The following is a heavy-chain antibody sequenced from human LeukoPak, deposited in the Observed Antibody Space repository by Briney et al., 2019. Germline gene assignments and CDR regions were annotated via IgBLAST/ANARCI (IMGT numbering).Heavy chain of an antibody. D-gene: IGHD3-3*01. CDR1: GDSITSYY. Sequence: SSETLSLTCTVSGDSITSYYWNWIRQPPGKGLEWIGHIYRSGSTNYNPSLKRRVTTSVDTSKNQISLNLSSVTAADTAVYYCARPASAYYVNEGFDIWGPGTMVTVSS. V-gene: IGHV4-59*01. CDR2: IYRSGST. CDR3: ARPASAYYVNEGFDI. J-gene: IGHJ3*02.